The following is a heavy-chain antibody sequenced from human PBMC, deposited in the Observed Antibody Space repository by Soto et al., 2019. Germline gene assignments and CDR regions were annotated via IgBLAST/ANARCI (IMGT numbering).Heavy chain of an antibody. J-gene: IGHJ4*02. Sequence: QVQLQQWGAGLLKPSETLSLTCAVYGGSFSGYYWSWIRQPPGKGLEWIGEINHSGSTNCNPSLKCRVPISGDTTKNQVSLKLSSVTAADTAVYYCARGRVPDANYWGQGTLVTVSS. D-gene: IGHD2-2*01. CDR2: INHSGST. V-gene: IGHV4-34*01. CDR1: GGSFSGYY. CDR3: ARGRVPDANY.